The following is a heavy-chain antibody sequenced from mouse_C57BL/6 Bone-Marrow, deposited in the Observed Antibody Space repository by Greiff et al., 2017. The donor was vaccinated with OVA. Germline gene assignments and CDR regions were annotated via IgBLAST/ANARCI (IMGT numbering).Heavy chain of an antibody. D-gene: IGHD2-5*01. CDR1: GYTFTSYG. V-gene: IGHV1-81*01. CDR2: IYPRSGNT. J-gene: IGHJ2*01. CDR3: AREGYSNYVDYFDY. Sequence: VQGVESGAELARPGASVKLSCKASGYTFTSYGISWVKQRTGQGLEWIGEIYPRSGNTYYNEKFKGKATLTADKSSSTAYMELRSLTSEYSAVYFCAREGYSNYVDYFDYWGQGTTLTVSS.